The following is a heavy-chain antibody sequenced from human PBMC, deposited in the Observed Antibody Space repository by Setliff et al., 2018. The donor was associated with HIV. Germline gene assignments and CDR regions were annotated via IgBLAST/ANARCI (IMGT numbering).Heavy chain of an antibody. Sequence: SETLSLTCTVSGDSMTSGSFYWSWVRQPAGKGLEWIGQVHSTLGTNYNPSLKSRLSISADTSKNQFSLNLRFVTAADTALYYCARRTFGSGRFDPWGQGTPVTVSS. CDR1: GDSMTSGSFY. D-gene: IGHD6-19*01. CDR3: ARRTFGSGRFDP. V-gene: IGHV4-61*09. J-gene: IGHJ5*02. CDR2: VHSTLGT.